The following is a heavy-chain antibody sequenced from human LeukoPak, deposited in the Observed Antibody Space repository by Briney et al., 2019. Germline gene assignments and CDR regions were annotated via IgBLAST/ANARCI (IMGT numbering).Heavy chain of an antibody. CDR2: IYHSENT. D-gene: IGHD4-11*01. CDR1: GGSISSGDYY. V-gene: IGHV4-30-2*01. Sequence: SQTLSLTCTVSGGSISSGDYYWSWIRQPPGKGLEWIGYIYHSENTYYNPSLKSRVTISVDRSKNQFSLNLTSVTAADTAVYYCAREVTHQSMGVFDIWGQGTMVTVSS. CDR3: AREVTHQSMGVFDI. J-gene: IGHJ3*02.